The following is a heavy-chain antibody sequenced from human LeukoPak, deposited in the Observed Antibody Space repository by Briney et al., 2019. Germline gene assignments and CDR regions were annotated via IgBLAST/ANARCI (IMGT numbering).Heavy chain of an antibody. Sequence: SETLSLTCTVSGGSISSSSYYWGWIRQPPGKGLEWIGSIYYTGSTSYNPSLKSRVTISVDTSKNQFSLKLSSVTAADTAVYYCARDFILSGPGPFQHWGQGTLVTVSS. CDR2: IYYTGST. J-gene: IGHJ1*01. CDR3: ARDFILSGPGPFQH. CDR1: GGSISSSSYY. D-gene: IGHD1-14*01. V-gene: IGHV4-39*07.